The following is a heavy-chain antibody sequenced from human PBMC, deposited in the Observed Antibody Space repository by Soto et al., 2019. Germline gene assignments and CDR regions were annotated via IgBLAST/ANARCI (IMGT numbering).Heavy chain of an antibody. Sequence: SVKVSCKASGGTFSSYAISWVRQAPGQGLEWMGGIIPIFGTANYAQKFQGGVTITADESTSTAYMELSSLRSEDTAVYYCARDRYSSSDYYYYYGMDVWGQGTTVTVSS. CDR1: GGTFSSYA. J-gene: IGHJ6*02. CDR2: IIPIFGTA. V-gene: IGHV1-69*13. CDR3: ARDRYSSSDYYYYYGMDV. D-gene: IGHD6-6*01.